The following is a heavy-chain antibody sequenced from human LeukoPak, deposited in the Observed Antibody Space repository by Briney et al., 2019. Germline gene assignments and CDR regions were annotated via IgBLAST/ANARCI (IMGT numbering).Heavy chain of an antibody. V-gene: IGHV3-15*01. Sequence: PGGSLRLSCTNSGFTFSNAWMSWLRQAPGKGLEWVGRISSKTDGGTTDYGAPVKGRFTISRDDSKNTLSLQMNSLKTEDTAVYYCIKSSGDWHWGQGTLVTVSS. CDR1: GFTFSNAW. D-gene: IGHD2-21*02. CDR2: ISSKTDGGTT. J-gene: IGHJ4*02. CDR3: IKSSGDWH.